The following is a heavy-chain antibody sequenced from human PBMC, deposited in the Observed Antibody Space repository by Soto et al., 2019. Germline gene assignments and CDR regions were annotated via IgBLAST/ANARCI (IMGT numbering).Heavy chain of an antibody. CDR1: GYTFTSYA. V-gene: IGHV1-3*01. D-gene: IGHD1-1*01. Sequence: VASVKVSCKASGYTFTSYALHWVRQAPGQRPEWMGWIDAGNGNTKYSQKFQGRVTITRDTSASTGYMDLSSLTSEDTAVYYCARNGPIPGPDYWGQGTLVTVSS. CDR3: ARNGPIPGPDY. CDR2: IDAGNGNT. J-gene: IGHJ4*02.